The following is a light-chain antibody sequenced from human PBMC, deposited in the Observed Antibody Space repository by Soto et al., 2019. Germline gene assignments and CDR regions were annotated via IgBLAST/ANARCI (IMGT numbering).Light chain of an antibody. CDR2: GDN. V-gene: IGLV1-51*01. CDR1: STNIGGNS. Sequence: QSVLTQPPSVSAAPGQKVTISCSGSSTNIGGNSVSWYQQLPGTAPKLLIYGDNKRPSGIPDRFSGSKSGTSATLGITGFQTGDEADYYCGSWDSSLSAYVFXTGTKLTVL. CDR3: GSWDSSLSAYV. J-gene: IGLJ1*01.